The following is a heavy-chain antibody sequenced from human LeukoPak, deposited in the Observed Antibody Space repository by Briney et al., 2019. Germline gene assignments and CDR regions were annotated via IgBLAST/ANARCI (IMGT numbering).Heavy chain of an antibody. CDR2: INPNSGGT. CDR1: GYTSTGYY. J-gene: IGHJ5*01. CDR3: AILDCSSTSCYDS. V-gene: IGHV1-2*02. D-gene: IGHD2-2*01. Sequence: ASVKVSCKASGYTSTGYYMHWVRQAPGQGLEWMGWINPNSGGTNYAQKFQGRVTMTRDTSISTAYMELSRLRSDDTAVYYCAILDCSSTSCYDSWGQGTLVTVSS.